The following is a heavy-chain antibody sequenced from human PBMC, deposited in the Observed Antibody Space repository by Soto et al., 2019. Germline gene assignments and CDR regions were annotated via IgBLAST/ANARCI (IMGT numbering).Heavy chain of an antibody. CDR3: ARSPAYYYDSSGLLDY. CDR2: MNPNSGNT. D-gene: IGHD3-22*01. J-gene: IGHJ4*02. Sequence: QVQLVQSGAEVKKPGASVKVSCKASGYTFTSYDIHWVRQATGQGLEWMGWMNPNSGNTGYAQKFQGRVTLTRNTSISTAYMELSSLRSEDTAVYYCARSPAYYYDSSGLLDYWGQGTLVTVSS. V-gene: IGHV1-8*01. CDR1: GYTFTSYD.